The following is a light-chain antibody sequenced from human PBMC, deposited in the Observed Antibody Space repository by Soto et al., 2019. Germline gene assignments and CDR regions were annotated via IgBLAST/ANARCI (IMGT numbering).Light chain of an antibody. J-gene: IGKJ1*01. CDR2: GAS. CDR1: HSISGW. V-gene: IGKV1-5*01. Sequence: DIQMTQSPSTLSASVGDRVAITCRASHSISGWLAWYQQKPGKAPTLLIYGASSLQTGVPSRFSGSGSGTEFTLSISSLQPDDVATYYCQHFNSYRWTFGQGTKVEIK. CDR3: QHFNSYRWT.